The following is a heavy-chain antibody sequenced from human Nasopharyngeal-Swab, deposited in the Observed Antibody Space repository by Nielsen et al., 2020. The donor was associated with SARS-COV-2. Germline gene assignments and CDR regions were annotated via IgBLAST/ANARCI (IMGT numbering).Heavy chain of an antibody. V-gene: IGHV3-48*04. CDR2: ISSSGSTI. Sequence: GESLKISCAASGFTFSSYAMSWVRQAPGKGLGWVSYISSSGSTIYYADSVKGRFTISRDNAKNSLYLQMNSLRAEDTAVYYCARWGETSQSLYYYYGMDVWGQGTTVTVSS. CDR3: ARWGETSQSLYYYYGMDV. D-gene: IGHD3-10*01. CDR1: GFTFSSYA. J-gene: IGHJ6*02.